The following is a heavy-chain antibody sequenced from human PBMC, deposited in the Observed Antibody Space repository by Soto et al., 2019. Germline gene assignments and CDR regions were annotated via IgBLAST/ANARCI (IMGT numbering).Heavy chain of an antibody. J-gene: IGHJ5*02. CDR3: AKYVPGGQLRTCSAP. D-gene: IGHD3-10*02. CDR1: GFTFSNYA. Sequence: PGGSLRLSCAASGFTFSNYAVTWVRQAPGKGLEWVSTISGGGSSTYYADSVKGRFTISRDNSKNTLYLQMNSLRAEDTAVYYCAKYVPGGQLRTCSAPWAQGTLVPVSS. CDR2: ISGGGSST. V-gene: IGHV3-23*01.